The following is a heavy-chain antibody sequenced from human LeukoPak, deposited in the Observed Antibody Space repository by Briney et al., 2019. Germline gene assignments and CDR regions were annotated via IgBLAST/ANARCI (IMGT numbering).Heavy chain of an antibody. CDR1: GGTFNTYA. V-gene: IGHV1-46*02. D-gene: IGHD6-13*01. Sequence: GASVKVSCKVSGGTFNTYAISWVRQAPGQGLEWMGIINPSGGSTSYAQKFQGRVTMTRDTSTSTVYMELSSLRSEDTAVYYCARIAAAGTYYFDYWGQGTLVTVSS. CDR2: INPSGGST. J-gene: IGHJ4*02. CDR3: ARIAAAGTYYFDY.